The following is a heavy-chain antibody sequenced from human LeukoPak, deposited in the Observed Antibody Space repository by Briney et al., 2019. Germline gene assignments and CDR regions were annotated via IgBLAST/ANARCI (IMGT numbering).Heavy chain of an antibody. CDR3: ARLPTGYPNWFDP. V-gene: IGHV4-39*01. CDR1: GGSIISSSYN. Sequence: PSETLSLTCAVSGGSIISSSYNWGWIRQPPGKGLEWIGTIYHSGTTYYNPSLKSRVTISEDTSKNQFFLKLSPVTAADTAVYYCARLPTGYPNWFDPWGQGSLVTVSS. CDR2: IYHSGTT. J-gene: IGHJ5*02. D-gene: IGHD3-9*01.